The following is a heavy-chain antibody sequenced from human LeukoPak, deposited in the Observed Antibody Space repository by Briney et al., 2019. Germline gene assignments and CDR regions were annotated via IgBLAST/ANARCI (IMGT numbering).Heavy chain of an antibody. CDR1: GGSISSYC. CDR2: IYYSGST. Sequence: SSASLSLTCTVSGGSISSYCWSWIRQPPGKGLEWIGYIYYSGSTNYDPSLKSRVTISVATSNNPFSLNLSSVTAADTAVYYCARGPNSAAMDYWGQGTLVTVSS. CDR3: ARGPNSAAMDY. V-gene: IGHV4-59*01. J-gene: IGHJ4*02. D-gene: IGHD5-18*01.